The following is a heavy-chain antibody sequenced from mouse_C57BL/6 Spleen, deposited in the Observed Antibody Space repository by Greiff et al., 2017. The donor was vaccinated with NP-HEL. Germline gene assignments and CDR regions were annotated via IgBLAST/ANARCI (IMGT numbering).Heavy chain of an antibody. CDR2: INPSNGGT. D-gene: IGHD2-5*01. V-gene: IGHV1-53*01. CDR1: GYTFTSYW. CDR3: ARNSNYWYFDV. J-gene: IGHJ1*03. Sequence: VQLQQSGTELVKPGASVKLSCKASGYTFTSYWMHWVKQRPGQGLEWIGNINPSNGGTNYNEKFKSKATLTVDKSSSTAYMQLSSLTSEDSAVSYCARNSNYWYFDVWGTGTTVTVSS.